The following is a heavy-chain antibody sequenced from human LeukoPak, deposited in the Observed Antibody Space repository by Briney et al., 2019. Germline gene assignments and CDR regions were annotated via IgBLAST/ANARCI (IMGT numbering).Heavy chain of an antibody. D-gene: IGHD3-22*01. CDR3: KTVYYYDSSGYSSDY. J-gene: IGHJ4*02. CDR2: IRSKANSYAT. V-gene: IGHV3-73*01. CDR1: GFTFSGSA. Sequence: GGSLKLSCAASGFTFSGSAMHWVRQASGKGLEWVGRIRSKANSYATAYAASVKGMFTISRDDSKNTAYLQMNSLKTEDTAVYYCKTVYYYDSSGYSSDYWGQGTLVTVSS.